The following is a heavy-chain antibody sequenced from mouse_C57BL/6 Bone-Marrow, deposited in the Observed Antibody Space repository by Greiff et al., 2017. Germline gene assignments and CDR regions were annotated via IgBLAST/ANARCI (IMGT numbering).Heavy chain of an antibody. CDR3: EIAGLLRWFAY. CDR2: IYPRSGNT. D-gene: IGHD2-3*01. Sequence: QVQLKESGAELARPGASVKLSCKASGYTFTSYGISWVKQRPGQGLEWIGEIYPRSGNTYYNEKFKGKATLTANKSSSTAYMELRSLTSEDSAVYFCEIAGLLRWFAYWGQGTLVTVSA. J-gene: IGHJ3*01. CDR1: GYTFTSYG. V-gene: IGHV1-81*01.